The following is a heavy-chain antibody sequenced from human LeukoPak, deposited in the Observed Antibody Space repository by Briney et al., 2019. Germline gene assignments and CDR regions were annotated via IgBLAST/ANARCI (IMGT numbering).Heavy chain of an antibody. J-gene: IGHJ4*02. CDR3: ARGQGFSNYFDY. CDR1: GGSISSSSYY. D-gene: IGHD3-10*01. CDR2: IYHSGST. Sequence: PSETLSLTCTVSGGSISSSSYYWGWIRQPPGKGLEWIGSIYHSGSTYYNPSLKSRVTISVDTSKNQFSLKLSSVTAADTAVYSCARGQGFSNYFDYWGQGTLVTVSS. V-gene: IGHV4-39*07.